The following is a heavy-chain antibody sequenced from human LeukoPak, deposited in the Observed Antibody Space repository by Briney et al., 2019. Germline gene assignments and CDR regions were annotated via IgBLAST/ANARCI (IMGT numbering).Heavy chain of an antibody. J-gene: IGHJ4*02. CDR1: GVSISSSSYY. Sequence: SETLSLTCTVSGVSISSSSYYWGWLRQPPGKGLEWIGSIYYSGSTYYNPSLKSRVTISVDTSKNQFSLKLSSATAADTAVYYCAATPFGVVAAETSFDYWGQGTLVTVSS. CDR3: AATPFGVVAAETSFDY. D-gene: IGHD2-15*01. V-gene: IGHV4-39*01. CDR2: IYYSGST.